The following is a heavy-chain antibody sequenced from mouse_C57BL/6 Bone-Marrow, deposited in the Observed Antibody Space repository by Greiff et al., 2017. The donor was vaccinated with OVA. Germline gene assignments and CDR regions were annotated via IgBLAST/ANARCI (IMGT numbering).Heavy chain of an antibody. D-gene: IGHD1-1*01. V-gene: IGHV1-9*01. J-gene: IGHJ4*01. CDR1: GYTFTGYW. Sequence: VKVVESGAELLKPGASVKLSCKATGYTFTGYWIEWVKQRPGHGLEWIGEILPGSGSTNYNEKFKGKATFTADTSSNTAYMQLSSLTTEDSAIYYCASTGSTPSHYYAMDYWGQGTSVTVSS. CDR3: ASTGSTPSHYYAMDY. CDR2: ILPGSGST.